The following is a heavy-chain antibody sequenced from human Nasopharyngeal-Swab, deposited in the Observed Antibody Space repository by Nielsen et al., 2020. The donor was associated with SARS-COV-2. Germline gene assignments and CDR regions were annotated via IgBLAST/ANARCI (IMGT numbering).Heavy chain of an antibody. CDR2: FEPEDGET. CDR3: AASQWGEYFDY. CDR1: GSTLTEIS. J-gene: IGHJ4*02. V-gene: IGHV1-24*01. D-gene: IGHD3-16*01. Sequence: ASVKVSCKVSGSTLTEISMHWVRQAHGRGLELMGGFEPEDGETIYAQKFQGRVTMTEDTSIDTAYMELRSLRSEDTAVYYCAASQWGEYFDYWGQGTLVSVSS.